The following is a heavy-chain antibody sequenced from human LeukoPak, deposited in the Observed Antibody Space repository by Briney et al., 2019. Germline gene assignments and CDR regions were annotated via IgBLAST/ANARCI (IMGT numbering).Heavy chain of an antibody. CDR2: INDDGSAT. D-gene: IGHD1-20*01. V-gene: IGHV3-74*01. Sequence: GGSLRLSCAASGFTFSSYWMHWVRQVPGKGLVWVSRINDDGSATDYADSVKGRFTISRDNTKNTLYLQMNSLRAEDTALYYCARDTRYPITYGGKGTLVTV. J-gene: IGHJ4*02. CDR3: ARDTRYPITY. CDR1: GFTFSSYW.